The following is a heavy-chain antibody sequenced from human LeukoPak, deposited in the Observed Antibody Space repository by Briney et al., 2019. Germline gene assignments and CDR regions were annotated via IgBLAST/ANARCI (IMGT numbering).Heavy chain of an antibody. J-gene: IGHJ6*02. CDR3: ARGLGLLTDYYYCGMDV. CDR1: GITFNRYA. Sequence: GRSLRLSCAASGITFNRYAMHWVRQAPGKGLEWVAVISYDGSNKYYTDSVKGRFTISRDNSKNTVSLQMNSLRAEDAAVYYCARGLGLLTDYYYCGMDVWGQGTTVTVSS. V-gene: IGHV3-30-3*01. D-gene: IGHD3-16*01. CDR2: ISYDGSNK.